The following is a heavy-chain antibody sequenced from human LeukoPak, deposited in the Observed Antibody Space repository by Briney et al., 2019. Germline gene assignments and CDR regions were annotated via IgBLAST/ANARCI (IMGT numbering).Heavy chain of an antibody. CDR2: ISYSGST. D-gene: IGHD3-22*01. V-gene: IGHV4-39*01. CDR1: NGSISSSSYY. J-gene: IGHJ4*02. Sequence: PSETLSLTCTVSNGSISSSSYYWGWIRQTPGKGLEWIGSISYSGSTYYNPSLKSRVTIYVDTSKNQFSLKLSSVTAADTAVYYCARLVYSSGYYLIFDYWGQGTLVTVSS. CDR3: ARLVYSSGYYLIFDY.